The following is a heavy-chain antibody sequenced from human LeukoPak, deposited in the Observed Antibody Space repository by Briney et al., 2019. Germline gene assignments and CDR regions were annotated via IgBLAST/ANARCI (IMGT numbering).Heavy chain of an antibody. CDR2: ISYDGSIX. J-gene: IGHJ4*02. D-gene: IGHD5-12*01. Sequence: GGSLRLSCAASGFTFSSYAMHWXXQAPGKGLXWVAVISYDGSIXXXADXVKGRXXISRXXSKNTMYLQMNSLRTEDTAVYFCARETPATTAFDYWGQGTLVTVSS. V-gene: IGHV3-30-3*01. CDR1: GFTFSSYA. CDR3: ARETPATTAFDY.